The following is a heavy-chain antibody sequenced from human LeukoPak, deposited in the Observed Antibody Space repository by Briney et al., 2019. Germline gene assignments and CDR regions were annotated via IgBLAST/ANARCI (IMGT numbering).Heavy chain of an antibody. CDR2: ISDSGDNT. CDR3: AKKIGTAPGHNWFDP. Sequence: PGGSLRLSCAASGFNFGSYYMTWVRQAPGKGLEWVSVISDSGDNTYYADSVKGRFTVSRDNSRDTLYLQMNSLRAEDTALYYCAKKIGTAPGHNWFDPWGQGTLVTVSS. J-gene: IGHJ5*02. V-gene: IGHV3-23*01. D-gene: IGHD2-8*02. CDR1: GFNFGSYY.